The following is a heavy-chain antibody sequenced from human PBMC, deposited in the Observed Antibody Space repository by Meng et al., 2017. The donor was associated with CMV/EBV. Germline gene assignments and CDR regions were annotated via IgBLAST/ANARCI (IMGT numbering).Heavy chain of an antibody. Sequence: SVKVPCKASGGTFSSYTISWVRQAPGQGLEWMGRIIPILGIANYAQKFQGRVTITADKSTSTAYMELSSLRSEDTAVYYCARGYCSSTSCSAPDYWGQGTLVTVSS. CDR3: ARGYCSSTSCSAPDY. J-gene: IGHJ4*02. CDR2: IIPILGIA. CDR1: GGTFSSYT. V-gene: IGHV1-69*02. D-gene: IGHD2-2*01.